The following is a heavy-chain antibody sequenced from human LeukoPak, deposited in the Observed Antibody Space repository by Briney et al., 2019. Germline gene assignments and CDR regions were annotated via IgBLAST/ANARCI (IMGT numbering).Heavy chain of an antibody. V-gene: IGHV3-23*01. Sequence: GGSLRLSCAVSGITLSNYGMSWVRQAPGRGLEWVAGISGSAGGTIYAASVKGRFTISRDNPKNTLYLQMNSLRAEDTAVYFCAKRGIVIRAVIIVGFHKEAYYFDDWGQGALVTVSS. J-gene: IGHJ4*02. D-gene: IGHD3-10*01. CDR3: AKRGIVIRAVIIVGFHKEAYYFDD. CDR2: ISGSAGGT. CDR1: GITLSNYG.